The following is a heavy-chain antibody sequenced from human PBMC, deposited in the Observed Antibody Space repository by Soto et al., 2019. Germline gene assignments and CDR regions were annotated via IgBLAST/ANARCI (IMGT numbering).Heavy chain of an antibody. D-gene: IGHD6-19*01. Sequence: PSETLSLTCTVSGGSVSSSSYYWAWIRQPPGKGLEWIGYIHNSGTTNYNASLESRVAMSVDTSKNQFSLKLSSVTAADTALYYCARHLRHIAVDGTGVYWGQGTLVTVPS. CDR3: ARHLRHIAVDGTGVY. CDR2: IHNSGTT. CDR1: GGSVSSSSYY. V-gene: IGHV4-61*01. J-gene: IGHJ4*02.